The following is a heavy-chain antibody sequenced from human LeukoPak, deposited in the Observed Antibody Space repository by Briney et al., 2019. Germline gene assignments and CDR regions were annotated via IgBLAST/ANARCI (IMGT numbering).Heavy chain of an antibody. CDR1: GFTFSSYV. Sequence: GGSLRLSCAASGFTFSSYVMSWVRQTPGKGLEWVSSISTTGGGTYYADSVKGRFTISRDNSKNTLYLQMNSLRAEDTAVYYCAKDLDIVATITGNWGQGTLVTVSS. CDR2: ISTTGGGT. D-gene: IGHD5-12*01. J-gene: IGHJ4*02. CDR3: AKDLDIVATITGN. V-gene: IGHV3-23*01.